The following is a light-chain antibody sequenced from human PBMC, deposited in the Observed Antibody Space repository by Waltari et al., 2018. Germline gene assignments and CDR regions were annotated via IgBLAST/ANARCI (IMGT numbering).Light chain of an antibody. CDR1: QSVSRTF. CDR2: DAS. J-gene: IGKJ1*01. Sequence: EIVLTQSPGTLSLSPGESATLSCRASQSVSRTFAWYQQKPGQAPRLLIYDASIRATGIPDRFSGSGSGTDFSLTISRLEPEDFAVYYCQKYGTLPATFGQGTKVEIK. V-gene: IGKV3-20*01. CDR3: QKYGTLPAT.